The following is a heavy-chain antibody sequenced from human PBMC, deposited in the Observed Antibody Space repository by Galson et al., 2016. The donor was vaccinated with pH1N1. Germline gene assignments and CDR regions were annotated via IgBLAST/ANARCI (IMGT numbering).Heavy chain of an antibody. CDR1: GYSLTNYW. V-gene: IGHV5-51*01. Sequence: QSGAEVKKPGESLKISCEGFGYSLTNYWIVWVRQMPGQGLEWMGIIYLGDSHTSYSPSFQGQVTISADKSISTAYLERSGLKASDTATYYCASTRPEFRYFDWQKPHSLDYWGQGTLVTVSS. J-gene: IGHJ4*02. D-gene: IGHD3-9*01. CDR2: IYLGDSHT. CDR3: ASTRPEFRYFDWQKPHSLDY.